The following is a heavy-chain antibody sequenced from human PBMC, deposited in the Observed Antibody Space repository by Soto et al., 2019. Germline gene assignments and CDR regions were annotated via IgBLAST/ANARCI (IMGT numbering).Heavy chain of an antibody. CDR2: IIPIFDTA. Sequence: SPVKGACKTAVCALSVDVSSRVRQAPGQGLEWMGGIIPIFDTANYAQKFQGRVTITADESTSTAYMELSSLRSEDTAVYYCARHDCISTSCYYYYYYSMDVWGQGTTVTVSS. J-gene: IGHJ6*02. CDR1: VCALSVDV. CDR3: ARHDCISTSCYYYYYYSMDV. D-gene: IGHD2-2*01. V-gene: IGHV1-69*13.